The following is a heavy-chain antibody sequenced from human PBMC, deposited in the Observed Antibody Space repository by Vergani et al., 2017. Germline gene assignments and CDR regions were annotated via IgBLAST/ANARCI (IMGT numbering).Heavy chain of an antibody. CDR2: IYYSGST. J-gene: IGHJ6*03. V-gene: IGHV4-39*07. Sequence: QLQLQESGPGLVKPSETLSLTCTVSGGSISSSSYYWGWIRQPPGKGLEWIGSIYYSGSTYYNPSLKSRVTISVDTSKNQFSLKLSSVTAADTAVYYCARVLLGMGYYYYMDVWGKGP. CDR1: GGSISSSSYY. CDR3: ARVLLGMGYYYYMDV. D-gene: IGHD7-27*01.